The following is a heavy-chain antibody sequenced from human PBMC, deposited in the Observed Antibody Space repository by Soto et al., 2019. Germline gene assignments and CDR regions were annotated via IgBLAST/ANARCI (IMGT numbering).Heavy chain of an antibody. J-gene: IGHJ4*02. CDR2: ISYDGSNK. Sequence: QVQLVESGGGVVQPGRSLRLSCAASGFTFSSYGMHWVRQAPGKGLEWVAVISYDGSNKYYADSVQGRFTISRDNSKNTLYLQMNSLRAEDTAVYYCAKDSAKGITIFGVVMHFDYWGQGTLVTVSS. D-gene: IGHD3-3*01. CDR1: GFTFSSYG. V-gene: IGHV3-30*18. CDR3: AKDSAKGITIFGVVMHFDY.